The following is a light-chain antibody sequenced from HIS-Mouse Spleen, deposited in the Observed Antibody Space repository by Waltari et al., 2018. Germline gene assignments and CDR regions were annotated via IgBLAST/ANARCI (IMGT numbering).Light chain of an antibody. CDR1: SSDVGSYNL. Sequence: QSALTQPASVSGSPGQSITISCTGTSSDVGSYNLVSWYQQHPGKAPKLMIYEGSKRPSGVSKRFSGSTSGNTASLTISGLQAEDEADYYCCSYAGSSTFGVFGGGTKLTVL. CDR3: CSYAGSSTFGV. V-gene: IGLV2-23*03. CDR2: EGS. J-gene: IGLJ3*02.